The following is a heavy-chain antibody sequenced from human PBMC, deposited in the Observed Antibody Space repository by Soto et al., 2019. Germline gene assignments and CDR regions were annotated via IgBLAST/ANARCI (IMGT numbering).Heavy chain of an antibody. CDR3: AKDPGGGMAGN. Sequence: QVQLVESGGGVVQPGRSLRLSCAASGFTFSSYGMHWVRQAPGKGLEWVAVISYDGSNKYYADSVKGRFTISRDNSKNTLYLQMNSLRAEDTVVYYCAKDPGGGMAGNWGQGTLVTVSS. J-gene: IGHJ4*02. CDR2: ISYDGSNK. D-gene: IGHD6-19*01. CDR1: GFTFSSYG. V-gene: IGHV3-30*18.